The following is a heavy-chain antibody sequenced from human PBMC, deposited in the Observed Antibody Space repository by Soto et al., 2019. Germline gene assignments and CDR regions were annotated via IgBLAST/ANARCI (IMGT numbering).Heavy chain of an antibody. J-gene: IGHJ4*02. CDR3: AKDTGRAATSPFDY. Sequence: GGSLRLSCVASGFTFSSYAMSWVRQAPGKGPEWVSAISGIGGSTYYADSMKGRFTISRDNSKNTLYLQMNSLRAEDTAVYYCAKDTGRAATSPFDYWGQGTLVTVSS. V-gene: IGHV3-23*01. CDR1: GFTFSSYA. D-gene: IGHD6-25*01. CDR2: ISGIGGST.